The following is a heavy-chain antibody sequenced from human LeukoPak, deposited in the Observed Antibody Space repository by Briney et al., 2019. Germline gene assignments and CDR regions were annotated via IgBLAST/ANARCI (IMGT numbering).Heavy chain of an antibody. CDR1: GFTFSSYA. CDR2: ISYDGSNK. Sequence: GGSLRLSCAASGFTFSSYAMHWVRQAPGKGLEWVAVISYDGSNKYYADSVKGRFTISRDNSKNTLYLQMNSLIPEDTAVYYCARGLDYDFWSGRDYWGQGTLVTVSS. CDR3: ARGLDYDFWSGRDY. J-gene: IGHJ4*02. V-gene: IGHV3-30-3*01. D-gene: IGHD3-3*01.